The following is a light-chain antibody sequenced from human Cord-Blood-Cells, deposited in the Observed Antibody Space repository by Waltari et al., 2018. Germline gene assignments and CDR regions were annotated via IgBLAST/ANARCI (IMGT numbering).Light chain of an antibody. J-gene: IGLJ3*02. CDR2: EVI. CDR1: SSDVAGYNY. CDR3: SSYAGSNNWV. V-gene: IGLV2-8*01. Sequence: QSALTQPPSASGSPGQSVTISCTVTSSDVAGYNYVSWYQHHPGKAPTPMICEVIKRPSGVPDRFSGSKSGTTASLTVSGLQAEDEADYYCSSYAGSNNWVFGGGTKLTVL.